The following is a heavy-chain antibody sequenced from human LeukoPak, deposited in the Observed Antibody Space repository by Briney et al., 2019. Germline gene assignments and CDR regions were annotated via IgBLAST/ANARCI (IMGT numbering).Heavy chain of an antibody. CDR2: INPSGGSI. CDR3: ARDLDELVITAQGAFDI. Sequence: TGGSLRLSCAASGFTFSSYGMHWVRQAPGQGLEWMGIINPSGGSISYAQKFQGRVTMTRDTSTSTVYMELSSLRSEDTAVYYCARDLDELVITAQGAFDIWGQGTMVTVSS. CDR1: GFTFSSYG. D-gene: IGHD3-22*01. V-gene: IGHV1-46*01. J-gene: IGHJ3*02.